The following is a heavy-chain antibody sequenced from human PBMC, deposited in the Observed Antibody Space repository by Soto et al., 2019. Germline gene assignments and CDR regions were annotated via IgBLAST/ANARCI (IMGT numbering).Heavy chain of an antibody. J-gene: IGHJ4*02. V-gene: IGHV1-69*13. D-gene: IGHD6-19*01. CDR2: IIPIFGTA. CDR1: GGTFSSYA. Sequence: GASVKVSCKASGGTFSSYAISWVRQAPGQGLGWMGGIIPIFGTANYAQKFQGRVTITADESTSTAYMELSSLRSEDTAVYYCARGKAVAGTDLDYWGQGTLVTVSS. CDR3: ARGKAVAGTDLDY.